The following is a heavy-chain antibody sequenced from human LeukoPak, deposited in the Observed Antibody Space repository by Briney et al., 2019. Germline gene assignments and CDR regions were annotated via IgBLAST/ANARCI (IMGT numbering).Heavy chain of an antibody. D-gene: IGHD2-21*02. CDR3: AREAYCGGDCYKEYFQH. J-gene: IGHJ1*01. Sequence: GRSLRLSCAASGFTFSSYAMHWVRQAPGKGLEWAAVISYDGSNKYYADSVKGRFTISRDNSKNTLYLQMNSLRAEDTAVYYCAREAYCGGDCYKEYFQHWGQGTLVTVSS. V-gene: IGHV3-30-3*01. CDR1: GFTFSSYA. CDR2: ISYDGSNK.